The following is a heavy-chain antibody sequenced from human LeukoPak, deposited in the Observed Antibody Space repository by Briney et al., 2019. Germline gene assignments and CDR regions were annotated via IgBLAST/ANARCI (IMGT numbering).Heavy chain of an antibody. CDR2: IYYSGST. Sequence: SETLSLTCTVSGGSISSGNYYWSWIRQPPGKGLEWIWYIYYSGSTYYNPSLKSRVTISVDTSKNQFSLKLSSVTAADTAVYYCARDHIVVVPAAVYYYGMDVWGQGTTVTVSS. D-gene: IGHD2-2*01. CDR3: ARDHIVVVPAAVYYYGMDV. J-gene: IGHJ6*02. V-gene: IGHV4-30-4*01. CDR1: GGSISSGNYY.